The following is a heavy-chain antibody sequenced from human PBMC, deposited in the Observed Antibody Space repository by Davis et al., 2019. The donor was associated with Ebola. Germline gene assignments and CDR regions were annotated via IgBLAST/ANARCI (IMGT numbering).Heavy chain of an antibody. V-gene: IGHV1-46*01. Sequence: AASVKVSCKASGYTFTSYYMHWVRQAPGQGLEWMGIINPSGGSTSYAQKFQGRVTMTRDTSTSTVYMELSSLRSEDTAVYYCARDLGYCSGGSCYSSWFDPWGQGTLVTVSS. CDR1: GYTFTSYY. CDR2: INPSGGST. CDR3: ARDLGYCSGGSCYSSWFDP. D-gene: IGHD2-15*01. J-gene: IGHJ5*02.